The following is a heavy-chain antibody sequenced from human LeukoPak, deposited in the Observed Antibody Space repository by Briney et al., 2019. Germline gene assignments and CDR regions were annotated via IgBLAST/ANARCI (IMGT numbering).Heavy chain of an antibody. CDR3: ARDGSYYDSGSYYGWFDP. CDR2: IYTSGST. Sequence: PSETLSLTCTVSGGSISSGSYYWSWIRQPAGKGLEWIGRIYTSGSTNYNPSLKSRVTISGDTFKKQFSLKLSSVTAADTAVYYCARDGSYYDSGSYYGWFDPWGQGTLVTVSS. J-gene: IGHJ5*01. V-gene: IGHV4-61*02. D-gene: IGHD3-10*01. CDR1: GGSISSGSYY.